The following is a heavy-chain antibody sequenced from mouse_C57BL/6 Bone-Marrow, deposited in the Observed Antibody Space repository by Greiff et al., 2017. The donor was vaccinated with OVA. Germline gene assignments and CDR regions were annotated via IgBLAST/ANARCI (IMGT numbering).Heavy chain of an antibody. CDR1: GFTISSYS. Sequence: EVKVVESGGGLVKPGGSLKLSCAASGFTISSYSMSWVRQTPEKRLEWVATISDGGSYTYYPDYVKGRFTISRDNAKNNLYLQMSHLKSEDTAMYYCARGSSNYAAMDYWGQGTSVTVSS. V-gene: IGHV5-4*03. CDR2: ISDGGSYT. D-gene: IGHD2-5*01. J-gene: IGHJ4*01. CDR3: ARGSSNYAAMDY.